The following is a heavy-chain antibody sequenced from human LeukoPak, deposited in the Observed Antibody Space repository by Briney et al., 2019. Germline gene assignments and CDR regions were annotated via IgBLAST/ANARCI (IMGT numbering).Heavy chain of an antibody. CDR3: ARGVLPGGFTMVRGAASFGY. J-gene: IGHJ4*02. V-gene: IGHV3-30*02. D-gene: IGHD3-10*01. CDR2: IRYDGSKK. CDR1: GFSFSSFG. Sequence: PGGSLRLSCAASGFSFSSFGMHWVRQAPGKGLDWVAFIRYDGSKKYYADSVKGRFTISRDNTKNSLYLQMNSLRAEDTAVYYCARGVLPGGFTMVRGAASFGYWGQGTLVTVSS.